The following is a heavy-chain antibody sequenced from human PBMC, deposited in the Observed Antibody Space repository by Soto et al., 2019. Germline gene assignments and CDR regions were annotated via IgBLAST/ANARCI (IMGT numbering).Heavy chain of an antibody. D-gene: IGHD3-10*01. V-gene: IGHV3-15*01. CDR1: AFSFTNAW. J-gene: IGHJ6*02. Sequence: GGSLRLSCAASAFSFTNAWMTWVRQAPGKGLEWLGRIKSKTDGGTTDYAAPVKGRFTISRDDSQSTLYLQMNGLRTEDTARYYCSTDIGVYGLDFWGQGTTVTVS. CDR2: IKSKTDGGTT. CDR3: STDIGVYGLDF.